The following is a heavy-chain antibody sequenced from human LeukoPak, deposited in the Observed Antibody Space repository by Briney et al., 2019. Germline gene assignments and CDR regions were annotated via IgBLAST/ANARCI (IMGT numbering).Heavy chain of an antibody. CDR2: ISYDGSNK. Sequence: GGSLRLSCAASGFTFSSYAMHWVRQAPGKGLEWVAVISYDGSNKYYADSVKGRFTISRDNSKNTLYLQMNSLRAEDTALYYCAKDIGVGATAFDYWGQGTLVTVSS. CDR1: GFTFSSYA. CDR3: AKDIGVGATAFDY. D-gene: IGHD1-26*01. V-gene: IGHV3-30-3*01. J-gene: IGHJ4*02.